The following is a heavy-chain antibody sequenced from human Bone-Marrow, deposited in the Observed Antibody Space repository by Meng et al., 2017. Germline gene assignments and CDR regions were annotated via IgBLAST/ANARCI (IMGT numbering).Heavy chain of an antibody. V-gene: IGHV4-4*07. J-gene: IGHJ5*02. Sequence: GSLRLSCTVSGGSISSYYWSWIRQPAGKGLEWIGRIYNSGSPNYNPSLKSRVTMSVDTSKNQFSLKLSSVTAEDTAVYYCARDLHYYDSGRFDPWGQGTLVTVSS. CDR2: IYNSGSP. CDR3: ARDLHYYDSGRFDP. D-gene: IGHD3-22*01. CDR1: GGSISSYY.